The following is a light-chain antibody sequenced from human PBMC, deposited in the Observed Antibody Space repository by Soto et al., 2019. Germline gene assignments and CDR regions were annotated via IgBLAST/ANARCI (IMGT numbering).Light chain of an antibody. CDR1: TSDIGRYNN. CDR3: SSYTTSNTLV. Sequence: QSALTQPASVSGSPGQSITISCTGTTSDIGRYNNVAWYQQHPGKAPKVMIYEVSNRPSWISNRFSGSKSGNTASMTISGLQAEDEAHYYCSSYTTSNTLVFGGGTKVTVL. CDR2: EVS. J-gene: IGLJ2*01. V-gene: IGLV2-14*01.